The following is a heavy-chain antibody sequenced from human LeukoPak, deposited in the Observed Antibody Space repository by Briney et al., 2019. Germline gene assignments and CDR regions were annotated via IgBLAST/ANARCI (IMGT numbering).Heavy chain of an antibody. V-gene: IGHV5-51*01. Sequence: GESLQISCKGSGCSFTNYWIGWVRQMPGKGLEWMGIIYPGDSDIRYSPSFQGQVTISADKSINPACLQWSSLKASDTAMYYCASSSYYDSSGRYDAFDIWGQGTMVIVSS. CDR3: ASSSYYDSSGRYDAFDI. CDR1: GCSFTNYW. J-gene: IGHJ3*02. CDR2: IYPGDSDI. D-gene: IGHD3-22*01.